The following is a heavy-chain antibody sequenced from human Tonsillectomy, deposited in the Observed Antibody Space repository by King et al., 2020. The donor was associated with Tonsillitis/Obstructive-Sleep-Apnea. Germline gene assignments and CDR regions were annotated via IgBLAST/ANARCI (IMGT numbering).Heavy chain of an antibody. V-gene: IGHV5-10-1*01. CDR2: IDPSDSYT. J-gene: IGHJ6*02. D-gene: IGHD2-8*01. Sequence: QLVQSGAEVKKPGESLRISCKCSGYIFTNFWINWVRQMPGKGLEWMGTIDPSDSYTNYSPSFQGHVSISADKSISTAYMQWSSLKASDTAIYYCARSAYNNGLSDYYHVMDVWGQGTTVTVSS. CDR1: GYIFTNFW. CDR3: ARSAYNNGLSDYYHVMDV.